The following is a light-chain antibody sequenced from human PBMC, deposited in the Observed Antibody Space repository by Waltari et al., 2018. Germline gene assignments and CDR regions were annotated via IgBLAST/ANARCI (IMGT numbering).Light chain of an antibody. CDR1: NSDVGFYNR. J-gene: IGLJ1*01. V-gene: IGLV2-18*02. CDR3: YSYTTSGIYV. Sequence: QSALTQPPSVSGSPGQSVTISCAGTNSDVGFYNRVSWYQQSPGTAPKLIVYQVSNRPSGVPDRFSGSKSGSTASLPISGLQAEDEADYYCYSYTTSGIYVFGTGTQVSVL. CDR2: QVS.